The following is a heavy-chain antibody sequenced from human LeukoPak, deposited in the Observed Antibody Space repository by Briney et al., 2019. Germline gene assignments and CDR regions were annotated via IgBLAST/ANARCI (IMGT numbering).Heavy chain of an antibody. CDR1: GGSISSSSYY. CDR3: AFDYDILTGYYIPYYFDY. J-gene: IGHJ4*02. D-gene: IGHD3-9*01. CDR2: IYYSGST. Sequence: SETLSLTCTVSGGSISSSSYYWGWIRQPPGKVLEWIGSIYYSGSTYYNPSLKSRVTISVDTSKNQFSLKLSSVTAADTAVYYCAFDYDILTGYYIPYYFDYWGQGTLVTVSS. V-gene: IGHV4-39*01.